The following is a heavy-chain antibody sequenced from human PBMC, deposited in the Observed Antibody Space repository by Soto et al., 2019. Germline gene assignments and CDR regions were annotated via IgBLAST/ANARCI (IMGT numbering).Heavy chain of an antibody. D-gene: IGHD5-18*01. J-gene: IGHJ4*02. CDR1: GFTVSSNY. CDR2: IYSGGST. Sequence: EVQLVETGGGLIQPGGSLRLSCAASGFTVSSNYMSWVRQAPGKGLEWVSVIYSGGSTYYADSVKGRFTISRDNSKNTLYLQMNSLRAEDTAVYYCASRGYSYDPQFYYWGQGTLVTVSS. CDR3: ASRGYSYDPQFYY. V-gene: IGHV3-53*02.